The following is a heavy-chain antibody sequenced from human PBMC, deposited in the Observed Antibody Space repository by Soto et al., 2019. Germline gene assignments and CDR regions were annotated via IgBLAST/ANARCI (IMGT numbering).Heavy chain of an antibody. CDR1: GFTVSSNY. CDR3: GRDSTRELWCGYPLCCGMSV. V-gene: IGHV3-53*01. CDR2: VYSGGST. Sequence: PGGSLRLSCASSGFTVSSNYMSWVRQAPGRGLEWVSVVYSGGSTYYADSVKGRFTISRDTSKNTLYPQMNSLRAEDTAVCYCGRDSTRELWCGYPLCCGMSVRGKGNTVT. J-gene: IGHJ6*01. D-gene: IGHD3-3*01.